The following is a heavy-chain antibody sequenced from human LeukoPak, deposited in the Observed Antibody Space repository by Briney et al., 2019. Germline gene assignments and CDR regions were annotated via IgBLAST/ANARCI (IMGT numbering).Heavy chain of an antibody. CDR2: IYYSGST. V-gene: IGHV4-59*01. D-gene: IGHD3-16*02. CDR3: ARGGSDYDYVWGSYRPYFDY. Sequence: SETLSLTCTVSGGSISSYYWSWIRQPPGKGLEWIGYIYYSGSTNYNPSLKSRVTISVDTSKNQFSLKLSSVTAADTAVYYCARGGSDYDYVWGSYRPYFDYWGQGTLVTVSS. CDR1: GGSISSYY. J-gene: IGHJ4*02.